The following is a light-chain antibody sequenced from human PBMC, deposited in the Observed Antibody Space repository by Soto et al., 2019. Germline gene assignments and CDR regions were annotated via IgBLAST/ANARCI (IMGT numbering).Light chain of an antibody. Sequence: DIQMTQSPSSLSASVGDRVTITCRASQGISSYLAWYQQKPGKAPQLLIYAASTLQSGVPSRFSGSGSGTDFTLTISSLQPEDFATYYCQQSYSTPTWTFGQGTKVDIK. V-gene: IGKV1-39*01. J-gene: IGKJ1*01. CDR1: QGISSY. CDR3: QQSYSTPTWT. CDR2: AAS.